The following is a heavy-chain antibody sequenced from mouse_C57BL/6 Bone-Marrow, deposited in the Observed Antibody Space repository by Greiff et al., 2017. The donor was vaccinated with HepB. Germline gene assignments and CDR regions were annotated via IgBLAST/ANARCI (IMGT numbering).Heavy chain of an antibody. CDR1: GFTFSDYG. CDR2: ISSGSSTI. CDR3: ARTLLSYYYAMDY. J-gene: IGHJ4*01. D-gene: IGHD1-1*02. Sequence: VQLVESGGGLVKPGGSLKLSCAASGFTFSDYGMHWVRQAPEKGLEWVAYISSGSSTIYYADTVKGRFTISRDNAKNTLFLQMTSLRSEDTAMYYCARTLLSYYYAMDYWGQGTSVTVSS. V-gene: IGHV5-17*01.